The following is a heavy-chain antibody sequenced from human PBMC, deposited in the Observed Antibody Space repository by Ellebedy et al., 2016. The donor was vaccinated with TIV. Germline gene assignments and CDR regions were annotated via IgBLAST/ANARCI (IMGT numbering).Heavy chain of an antibody. CDR1: RGTFNKYA. J-gene: IGHJ4*02. CDR3: ARGRGYNYGYPTEGGLFDS. V-gene: IGHV1-69*13. Sequence: ASVKVSXKTSRGTFNKYAISWVRQAPGQGLEWMGGIVAIFGTAKHAQKFQGRVTITADEGTRTAYMELSSLRSEDTAVYYCARGRGYNYGYPTEGGLFDSWGQGTLVTVSS. CDR2: IVAIFGTA. D-gene: IGHD5-18*01.